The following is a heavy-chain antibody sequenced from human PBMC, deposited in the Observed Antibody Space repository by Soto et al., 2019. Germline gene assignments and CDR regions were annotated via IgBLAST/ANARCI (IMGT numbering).Heavy chain of an antibody. CDR1: GFTFSSYA. CDR2: ISGSGGST. V-gene: IGHV3-23*01. D-gene: IGHD3-10*01. J-gene: IGHJ4*02. CDR3: AKGVGWRKDGSGSRPYYFDY. Sequence: GGSLRLSCAASGFTFSSYAMSWVRQAPGKGLEWVSAISGSGGSTYYADSVKGRFTISRDNSKNTLYLQMNSLRAEDTAVYYCAKGVGWRKDGSGSRPYYFDYWGQGTLVTVSS.